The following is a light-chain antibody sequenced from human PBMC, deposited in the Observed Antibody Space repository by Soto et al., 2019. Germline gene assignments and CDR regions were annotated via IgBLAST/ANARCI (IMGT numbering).Light chain of an antibody. CDR1: SSNIGSNA. CDR3: AAWDDSLNGLV. CDR2: GNS. J-gene: IGLJ2*01. V-gene: IGLV1-44*01. Sequence: QSVLTQPPSASGTPGQRVTISCSGSSSNIGSNAVNWYQQLPGTAPKLLIYGNSQRPSGVPGRFSGSKSGTSASLAISGLQSEDEADFYCAAWDDSLNGLVFGGGTKVTVL.